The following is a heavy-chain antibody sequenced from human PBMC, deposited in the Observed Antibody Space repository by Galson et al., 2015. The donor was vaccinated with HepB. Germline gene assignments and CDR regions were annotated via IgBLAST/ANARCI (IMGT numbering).Heavy chain of an antibody. CDR1: GFTFSNYA. V-gene: IGHV3-30-3*01. CDR2: ISYDGSNK. J-gene: IGHJ6*02. CDR3: ARDLEIVVVPAALDYYYGMDV. D-gene: IGHD2-2*01. Sequence: SLRLSCAASGFTFSNYAMHWVRQAPGKGLEWVAVISYDGSNKYYADSVKGRFTISRDNSKNTLYLQMNSLRAEDTAVYYCARDLEIVVVPAALDYYYGMDVWGQGTTVTVSS.